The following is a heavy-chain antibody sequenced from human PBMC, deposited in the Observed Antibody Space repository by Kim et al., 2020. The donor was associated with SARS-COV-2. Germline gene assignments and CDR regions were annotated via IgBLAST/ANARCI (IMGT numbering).Heavy chain of an antibody. V-gene: IGHV4-39*01. J-gene: IGHJ4*02. Sequence: SETLSLTCTVSGGSISSSSYYWGWIRQPPGKGLEWIGSIYYSGSTYYNPSLKSRVTISVDTSKNQFSLKLSSVTAADTAVYYCARHDTYGDDSSGYYPPPLKYWGQGTLGTVSS. CDR2: IYYSGST. D-gene: IGHD3-22*01. CDR3: ARHDTYGDDSSGYYPPPLKY. CDR1: GGSISSSSYY.